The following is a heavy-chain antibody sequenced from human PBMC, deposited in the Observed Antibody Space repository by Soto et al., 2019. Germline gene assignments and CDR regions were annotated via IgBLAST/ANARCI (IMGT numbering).Heavy chain of an antibody. Sequence: GGSLILSCAASGFTFSSYEMNWVRQAPGKGLEWVSYISSSGSTIYYADSVKGRFTISRDNAKNSLYLQMNSLRAEDTAVYYCARGYYYDSSGYPDYWGQGNLVIVS. J-gene: IGHJ4*02. CDR2: ISSSGSTI. CDR3: ARGYYYDSSGYPDY. CDR1: GFTFSSYE. D-gene: IGHD3-22*01. V-gene: IGHV3-48*03.